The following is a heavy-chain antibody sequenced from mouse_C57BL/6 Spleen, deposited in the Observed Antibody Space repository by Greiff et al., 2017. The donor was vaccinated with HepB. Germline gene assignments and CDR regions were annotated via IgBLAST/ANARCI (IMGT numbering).Heavy chain of an antibody. CDR2: IDPSDSYT. J-gene: IGHJ4*01. D-gene: IGHD1-1*01. CDR3: ARRGPYYGSSYAMDY. V-gene: IGHV1-69*01. Sequence: QVQLQQSGAELVMPGASVKLSCKASGYTFTSYWMHWVKQRPGQGLEWIGEIDPSDSYTNYNQKFKGKSTLTVDKSSSTAYMQLSSLTSEDSAVYYCARRGPYYGSSYAMDYWGQGTSVTVSS. CDR1: GYTFTSYW.